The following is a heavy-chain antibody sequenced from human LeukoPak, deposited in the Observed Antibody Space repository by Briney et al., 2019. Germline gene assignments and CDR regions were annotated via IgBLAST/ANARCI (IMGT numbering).Heavy chain of an antibody. J-gene: IGHJ6*02. CDR1: GFTFSYYG. CDR2: VSYDGSNE. Sequence: GGSLRLSCAASGFTFSYYGMHWVRQAPGKGLEWVAVVSYDGSNECYADSVEGRFAISRENSKNILYLQMNSLRAEDTAVYYCAKAYGGYESHYYRYGMDVWGQGTSVTVSS. V-gene: IGHV3-30*18. D-gene: IGHD5-12*01. CDR3: AKAYGGYESHYYRYGMDV.